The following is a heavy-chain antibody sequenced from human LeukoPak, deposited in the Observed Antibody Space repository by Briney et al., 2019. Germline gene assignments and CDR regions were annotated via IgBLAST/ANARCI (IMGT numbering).Heavy chain of an antibody. V-gene: IGHV4-31*03. CDR2: IYKSGST. J-gene: IGHJ3*02. CDR3: ARDLTSWGGFSDTFAI. D-gene: IGHD2-21*01. Sequence: SETLSLTCTVSGGSISSDGFHWNWIRQHPGKGLEWIGEIYKSGSTYYNPSLKSRPTISIDTSKSQFSLKLTSVTAADTAVYYCARDLTSWGGFSDTFAIWGPGTRVTVSS. CDR1: GGSISSDGFH.